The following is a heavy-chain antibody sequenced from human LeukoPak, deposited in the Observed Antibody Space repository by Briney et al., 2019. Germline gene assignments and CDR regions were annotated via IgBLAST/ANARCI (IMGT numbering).Heavy chain of an antibody. CDR2: INHSGST. V-gene: IGHV4-34*01. Sequence: SETLSLTCAVYGGSFSGYYWSWIRQPPGKGLEWIGEINHSGSTNYNPSLKSRVTISVDTSKNQFSLKLSSVTAADTAVYYCARIRGLGYCSGGSCYSPYYYYYMDVWGKGTTVTVSS. CDR3: ARIRGLGYCSGGSCYSPYYYYYMDV. J-gene: IGHJ6*03. CDR1: GGSFSGYY. D-gene: IGHD2-15*01.